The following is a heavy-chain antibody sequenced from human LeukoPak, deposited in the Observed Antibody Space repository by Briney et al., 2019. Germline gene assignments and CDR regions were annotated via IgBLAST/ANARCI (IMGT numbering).Heavy chain of an antibody. CDR3: ARDRRITMISDWFDP. Sequence: SETLSLTCSVSGGSISSSSSYWGWIRQPPGKGLEWIGSIYYSGSSFDNPSLKSRVTMSVDTSKNQFSLKLSSVTAADTAVYYCARDRRITMISDWFDPWGQGTLVTVSS. J-gene: IGHJ5*02. CDR2: IYYSGSS. CDR1: GGSISSSSSY. D-gene: IGHD3-22*01. V-gene: IGHV4-39*07.